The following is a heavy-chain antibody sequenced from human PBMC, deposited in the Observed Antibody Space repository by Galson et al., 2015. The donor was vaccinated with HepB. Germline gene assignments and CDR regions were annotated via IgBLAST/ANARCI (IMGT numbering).Heavy chain of an antibody. CDR2: IKSESDDATT. J-gene: IGHJ4*02. CDR3: TTDYGYQWRSFRLAY. D-gene: IGHD3-16*02. CDR1: GFTFSSVW. V-gene: IGHV3-15*01. Sequence: LRLSCAASGFTFSSVWMSWVRQAPGKGLEWLGRIKSESDDATTDFAAFVRGRFTISRDDSKNTVYLQMNSLENEDTAVYYCTTDYGYQWRSFRLAYWGQGALVTVSS.